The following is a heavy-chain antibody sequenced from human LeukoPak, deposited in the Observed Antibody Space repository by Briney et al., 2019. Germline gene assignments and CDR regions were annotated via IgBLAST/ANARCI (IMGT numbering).Heavy chain of an antibody. J-gene: IGHJ4*02. V-gene: IGHV1-18*01. CDR2: IGAYNGNT. CDR3: ARAAVSASSVGSSAGFDY. Sequence: ASVKVSCKASGYTFTSYGISWVRQAPGQGLEWMGWIGAYNGNTNYAQKLQGRVTMTTDTSTSTAYLELRSLRSDDTAVYYCARAAVSASSVGSSAGFDYWGQGTLVTVSS. D-gene: IGHD6-6*01. CDR1: GYTFTSYG.